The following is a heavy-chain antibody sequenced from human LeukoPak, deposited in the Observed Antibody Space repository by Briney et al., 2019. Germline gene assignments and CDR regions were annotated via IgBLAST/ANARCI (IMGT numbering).Heavy chain of an antibody. V-gene: IGHV3-23*01. CDR2: ISNAGGGT. D-gene: IGHD3-22*01. J-gene: IGHJ5*02. Sequence: GGSLRLSCAASGFIFNSYGLIWVRQAPGKGPQWVSAISNAGGGTTYADFVKGRFTISRDNSKNTLFLHMNSLRAEDTALYYCAKGGSGYFADLWGQGTLVTVSS. CDR1: GFIFNSYG. CDR3: AKGGSGYFADL.